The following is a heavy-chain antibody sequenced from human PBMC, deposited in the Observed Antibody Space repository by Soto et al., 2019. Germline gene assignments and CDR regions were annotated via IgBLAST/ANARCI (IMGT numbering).Heavy chain of an antibody. CDR2: ISGTGDNT. J-gene: IGHJ6*02. V-gene: IGHV3-23*01. D-gene: IGHD2-2*02. Sequence: VQLLESGGGLAQPGGSLRLSCAAAGLSFSNYAMSWVRQAPGKGLEWVSSISGTGDNTFYADSVKGRFTISRDNSKNTLYLQMNSLGAEDTAVYYCAEVYNYGMDVWGQGTPVTVSS. CDR1: GLSFSNYA. CDR3: AEVYNYGMDV.